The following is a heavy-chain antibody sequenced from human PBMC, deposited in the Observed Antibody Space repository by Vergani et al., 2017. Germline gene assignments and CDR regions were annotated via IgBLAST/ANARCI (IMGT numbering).Heavy chain of an antibody. J-gene: IGHJ4*02. Sequence: QVDLQESGPGLVKSSETLSLNCAVSGDSISSNNCWTWVRQPPGKGLEWIGEICHTEDTKYSPSLKGRVTVSVDESRNLFSLRLNSVTAADTAVYYCATIGYRRWGYYFDYWGQGILVTVSS. CDR3: ATIGYRRWGYYFDY. CDR2: ICHTEDT. CDR1: GDSISSNNC. D-gene: IGHD2-2*02. V-gene: IGHV4-4*02.